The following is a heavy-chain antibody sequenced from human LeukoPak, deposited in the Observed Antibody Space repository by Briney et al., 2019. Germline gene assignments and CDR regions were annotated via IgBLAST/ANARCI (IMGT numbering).Heavy chain of an antibody. CDR2: IRSKSKGGTT. D-gene: IGHD7-27*01. V-gene: IGHV3-15*01. J-gene: IGHJ3*02. CDR3: TTEGAVWGYHALEI. Sequence: GGSLRLSCAASGFTFSNAWMSWVRQAPGKGLEWIGRIRSKSKGGTTDYAEPVKGRFTISRDDSRNTLYLQMNSLKTEDTAVYYCTTEGAVWGYHALEIWGQGTKVTVSS. CDR1: GFTFSNAW.